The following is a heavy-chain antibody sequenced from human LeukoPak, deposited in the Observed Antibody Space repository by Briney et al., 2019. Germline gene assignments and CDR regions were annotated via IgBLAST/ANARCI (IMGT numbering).Heavy chain of an antibody. CDR2: LYSGGSI. J-gene: IGHJ5*02. CDR1: GLTVSSNH. Sequence: GGSLRLSCAASGLTVSSNHMSWVRQAPGKGLEWVSVLYSGGSIFYADSVKGRFAISRDNSKNTLYLQINSLRAEDTAVYYCAREVGATAWFDPWGQGTLVTVSS. CDR3: AREVGATAWFDP. V-gene: IGHV3-66*01. D-gene: IGHD1-26*01.